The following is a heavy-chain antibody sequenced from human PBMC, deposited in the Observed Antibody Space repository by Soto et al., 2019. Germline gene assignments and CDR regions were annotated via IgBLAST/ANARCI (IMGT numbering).Heavy chain of an antibody. Sequence: SETLSLACGVSGGTVASSHWWSWVRQAPGGGLEWIGNVYHTGDTNLNPSLQSRVTISVDKSNNQFSLRLNSLTAADTAVYFCAREIVTAGGNNYFDPWGPGTLVTVSS. CDR2: VYHTGDT. D-gene: IGHD2-21*02. V-gene: IGHV4-4*02. CDR1: GGTVASSHW. J-gene: IGHJ5*02. CDR3: AREIVTAGGNNYFDP.